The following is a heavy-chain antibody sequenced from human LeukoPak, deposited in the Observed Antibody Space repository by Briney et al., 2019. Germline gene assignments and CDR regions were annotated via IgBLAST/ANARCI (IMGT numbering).Heavy chain of an antibody. V-gene: IGHV1-18*01. CDR2: ISADNGKT. D-gene: IGHD5-24*01. Sequence: ASVKVSCKASGYTFISYGISWVRQAPGQGLEWMGWISADNGKTNYAQKLQGRVTLTRDMSTSTDYLELSSLRSEDTAVYYCARDNSVRDEAWWFNPWGQGTLVTVSS. CDR3: ARDNSVRDEAWWFNP. CDR1: GYTFISYG. J-gene: IGHJ5*02.